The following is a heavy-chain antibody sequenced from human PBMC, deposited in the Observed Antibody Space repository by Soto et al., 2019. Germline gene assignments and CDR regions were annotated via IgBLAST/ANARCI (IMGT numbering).Heavy chain of an antibody. CDR3: AHLTITYGGVIGLDAFDI. D-gene: IGHD3-16*02. V-gene: IGHV2-5*02. CDR1: GFSLSPIGVG. J-gene: IGHJ3*02. Sequence: QITLKESGPTLVHPTQTVTLTCTFSGFSLSPIGVGVGWIRQPPGKALEWIAVIYWDNDKRYSPSLRNRLTITKDIYRNLVVLTMTNMDPVDTATYYCAHLTITYGGVIGLDAFDIWGQGTLVT. CDR2: IYWDNDK.